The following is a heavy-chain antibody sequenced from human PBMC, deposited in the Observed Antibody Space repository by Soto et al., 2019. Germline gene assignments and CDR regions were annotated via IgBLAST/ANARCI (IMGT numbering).Heavy chain of an antibody. D-gene: IGHD5-18*01. J-gene: IGHJ6*02. CDR1: GGSISNYC. V-gene: IGHV4-59*08. CDR2: IYYSGST. Sequence: LEILSLTCTVSGGSISNYCWSWVRQPPGKGLEWIGYIYYSGSTYYNPSLKSRVTISVDTSKNQFSLKLSSVTAADTAVYYCARASPVVTDVWGQGTTVTVSS. CDR3: ARASPVVTDV.